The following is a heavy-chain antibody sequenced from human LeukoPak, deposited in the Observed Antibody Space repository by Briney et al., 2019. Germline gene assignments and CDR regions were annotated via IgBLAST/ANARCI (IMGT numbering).Heavy chain of an antibody. CDR1: GDTFSSYA. J-gene: IGHJ4*02. Sequence: SVKVSCKASGDTFSSYAISWVRQAPGQGLEWMGRIIPIFGTANYAQKFQGRVTITTDESTSTAYMELSSLRSEDTAVYYCARGTRRYCSGGSCYSGWGQGTLVTVSS. CDR3: ARGTRRYCSGGSCYSG. CDR2: IIPIFGTA. D-gene: IGHD2-15*01. V-gene: IGHV1-69*05.